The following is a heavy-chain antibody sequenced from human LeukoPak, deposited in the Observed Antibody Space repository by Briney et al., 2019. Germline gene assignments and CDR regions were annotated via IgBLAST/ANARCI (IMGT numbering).Heavy chain of an antibody. CDR3: AKVPEYDGYDKGVSVHHYYYMDV. CDR2: ISYDGSNK. J-gene: IGHJ6*03. V-gene: IGHV3-30*04. D-gene: IGHD5-12*01. CDR1: GFTFSSYA. Sequence: GGSLRLSCAASGFTFSSYAMHWVRQAPGKGLEWVAVISYDGSNKYYADSVKGRFTISRDNSKNTLYLQMNSLRAEDTAEYYCAKVPEYDGYDKGVSVHHYYYMDVWGKGTTVTVSS.